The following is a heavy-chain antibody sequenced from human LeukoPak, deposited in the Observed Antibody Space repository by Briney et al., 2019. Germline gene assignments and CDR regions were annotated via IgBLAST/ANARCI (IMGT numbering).Heavy chain of an antibody. CDR3: ARNYGYGYPYYFDY. D-gene: IGHD5-18*01. CDR1: GGSFSGYY. J-gene: IGHJ4*02. V-gene: IGHV4-34*01. CDR2: INHSGST. Sequence: PSETLSLTCAVYGGSFSGYYWSWIRQPPGKGLEWIGEINHSGSTNYNPSLKSRVTISVDTSKNQFPLKLSSVTAADTAVYYCARNYGYGYPYYFDYWGQGTLVTVSS.